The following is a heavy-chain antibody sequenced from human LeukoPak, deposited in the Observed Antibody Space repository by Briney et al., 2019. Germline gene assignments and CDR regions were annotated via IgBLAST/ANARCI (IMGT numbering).Heavy chain of an antibody. V-gene: IGHV4-59*01. CDR2: IYYSGST. D-gene: IGHD1-26*01. CDR3: AREYSGRKKTYHFDY. Sequence: SETLSLTCTVSGGSISSYYWSWIRQPPGKGLEWIGYIYYSGSTNYNPSLKSRVTISVDTSKNQFPLKLSSVTAADTAVYYCAREYSGRKKTYHFDYWGQGTLVTVSS. CDR1: GGSISSYY. J-gene: IGHJ4*02.